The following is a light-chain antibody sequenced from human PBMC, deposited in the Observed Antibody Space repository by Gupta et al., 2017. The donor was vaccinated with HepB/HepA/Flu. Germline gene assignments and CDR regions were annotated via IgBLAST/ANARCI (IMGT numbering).Light chain of an antibody. J-gene: IGLJ2*01. CDR1: NIGDKS. CDR2: DDS. CDR3: QVWDSNNDHVV. Sequence: SYVLTQPPSVSVAPGNTARITCGGDNIGDKSVHWYQPKPGQAPVLVLYDDSDRPSGIPERFSGSNSGNTATVTISRVEVGDEADYYCQVWDSNNDHVVFGGGTKLTVL. V-gene: IGLV3-21*03.